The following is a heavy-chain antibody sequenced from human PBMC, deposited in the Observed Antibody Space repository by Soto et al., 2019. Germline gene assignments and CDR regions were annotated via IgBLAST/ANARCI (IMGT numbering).Heavy chain of an antibody. J-gene: IGHJ5*02. D-gene: IGHD2-15*01. CDR2: INPDNGNT. V-gene: IGHV1-3*01. CDR3: AKGIATGQLDP. Sequence: XSVKVSCKAAGYPLTRYTMNWVRQAPGQRLEWMGWINPDNGNTKSSQKFQYRVIITRDTSASTAYMDLSSLRSEDTAVYYCAKGIATGQLDPWGQGTLVTVSS. CDR1: GYPLTRYT.